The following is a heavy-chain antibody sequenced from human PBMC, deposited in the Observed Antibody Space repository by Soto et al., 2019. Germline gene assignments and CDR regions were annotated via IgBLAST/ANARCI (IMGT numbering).Heavy chain of an antibody. J-gene: IGHJ6*02. CDR3: TREGSGWYLLGLRDV. CDR2: IKSKTDGGTT. V-gene: IGHV3-15*07. Sequence: GGSLRLSCAASGFTFSNAWMNWVRQAPGKGLEWVGRIKSKTDGGTTDYAAPVKGRFTISRDDSKNTLYLQMNSLKTEDTAVYYCTREGSGWYLLGLRDVWGQGTTVTVSS. CDR1: GFTFSNAW. D-gene: IGHD6-19*01.